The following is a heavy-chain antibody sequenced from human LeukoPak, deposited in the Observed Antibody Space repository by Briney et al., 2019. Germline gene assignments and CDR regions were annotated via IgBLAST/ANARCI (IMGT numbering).Heavy chain of an antibody. CDR3: ARDTSILRSSNGWFDP. J-gene: IGHJ5*02. D-gene: IGHD3-3*01. V-gene: IGHV1-18*04. CDR1: GYTFTGYY. CDR2: ISAYNGNT. Sequence: GASVKVSCKASGYTFTGYYMHWVRQAPGQGLEWMGWISAYNGNTNYAQKLQGRVTMTTDTSTSTAYMELRSLRSDDTAVYYCARDTSILRSSNGWFDPWGQGTLVTVSS.